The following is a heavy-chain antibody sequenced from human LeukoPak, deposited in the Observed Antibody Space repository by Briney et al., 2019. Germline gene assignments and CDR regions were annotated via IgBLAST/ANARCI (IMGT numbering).Heavy chain of an antibody. CDR1: GFTFSSYE. CDR2: ISSSGSTI. D-gene: IGHD3-10*01. V-gene: IGHV3-48*03. Sequence: GGSLRLSCAASGFTFSSYEMNWVRQAPGKGLEWVSYISSSGSTIYYADSVKGRFTISRDNSKNSLYLQMNSLRAEDTAVYYCARDTPRYYGSGSYYYWPEFDYWGQGTLVTVSS. CDR3: ARDTPRYYGSGSYYYWPEFDY. J-gene: IGHJ4*02.